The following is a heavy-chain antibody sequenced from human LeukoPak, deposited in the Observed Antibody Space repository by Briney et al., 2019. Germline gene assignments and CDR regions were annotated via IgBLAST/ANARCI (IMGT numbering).Heavy chain of an antibody. CDR2: ISYDGSNK. Sequence: GGSLRLSCAASGFTFSSYGMHWVRQAPGKGLEWVAVISYDGSNKYYADSVKGRFTISRDNSKNTLYLQMNSLRAEDTAVYYCARPSFDYSSSGWFDPWGQGTLVTVSS. CDR3: ARPSFDYSSSGWFDP. V-gene: IGHV3-30*03. D-gene: IGHD6-6*01. J-gene: IGHJ5*02. CDR1: GFTFSSYG.